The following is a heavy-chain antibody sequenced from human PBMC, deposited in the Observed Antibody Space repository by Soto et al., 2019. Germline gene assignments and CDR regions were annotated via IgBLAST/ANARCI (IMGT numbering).Heavy chain of an antibody. CDR1: GGSTTTAGYS. Sequence: PSETLSLTCTVPGGSTTTAGYSWSWIRQPPGKALEWIGYVYHTGNAYPKPSLKSRVTISLDRSKNQFSLKMTSVTAADTALYYCASRPFYYYGLDVWGQGTTVTVSS. J-gene: IGHJ6*02. CDR3: ASRPFYYYGLDV. V-gene: IGHV4-30-2*01. CDR2: VYHTGNA.